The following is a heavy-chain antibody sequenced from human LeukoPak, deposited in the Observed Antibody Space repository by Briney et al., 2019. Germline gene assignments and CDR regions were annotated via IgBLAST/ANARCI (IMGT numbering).Heavy chain of an antibody. CDR2: IRSKAYGGTT. V-gene: IGHV3-49*04. J-gene: IGHJ4*02. CDR1: GFTVSSNY. Sequence: PGGSLRLSCAVSGFTVSSNYMNWVRQAPGKGLEWVGFIRSKAYGGTTEYAASVKGRFTISRDDSKSIAYLQMNSLKTEDTAVYYCTRDSLWFGDPGYWGQGTLVTVSS. CDR3: TRDSLWFGDPGY. D-gene: IGHD3-10*01.